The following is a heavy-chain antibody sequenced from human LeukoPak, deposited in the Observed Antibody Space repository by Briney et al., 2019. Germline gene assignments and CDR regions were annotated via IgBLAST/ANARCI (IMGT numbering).Heavy chain of an antibody. J-gene: IGHJ4*02. CDR3: ARAGGYSGYVGYCGGDCYSGPFDY. V-gene: IGHV3-7*01. CDR2: IKQDGSEK. D-gene: IGHD2-21*02. Sequence: GGSLRLSCAASGFTFSNYWLTWVRQAPGQGLEWVANIKQDGSEKHYVDSVKGRFTISRDNAKNSLYLQMNSLRAEDTAVYYCARAGGYSGYVGYCGGDCYSGPFDYWGQGTLVTVSS. CDR1: GFTFSNYW.